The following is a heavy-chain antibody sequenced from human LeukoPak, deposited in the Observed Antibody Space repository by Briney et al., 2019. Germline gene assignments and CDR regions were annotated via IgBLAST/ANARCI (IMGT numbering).Heavy chain of an antibody. Sequence: SQTLSLTCTVSGGSISSGSYYWSWIRQPAGKGLEWIGRIYTSGSTNYNPSLKSRVTISVDTSKNQFSLKLSSVTAADTAVYYCARGRYDLWSPSSYGMDVWGQGTTVTVSS. J-gene: IGHJ6*02. CDR3: ARGRYDLWSPSSYGMDV. CDR1: GGSISSGSYY. D-gene: IGHD3-3*01. V-gene: IGHV4-61*02. CDR2: IYTSGST.